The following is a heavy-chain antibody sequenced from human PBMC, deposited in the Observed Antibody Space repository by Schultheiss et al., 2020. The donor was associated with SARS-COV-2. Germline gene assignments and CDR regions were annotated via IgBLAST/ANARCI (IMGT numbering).Heavy chain of an antibody. D-gene: IGHD4-17*01. Sequence: GGSLRLSCAASGFTFSRYWMHWVRQAPGKGLVWVSRINSDGSSTRYADSVKGRFTISRDNSKNTLYLQMNSLRAEDTAVYYCARDFENDYGDYPGYFDYWGQGTLVTVSS. CDR1: GFTFSRYW. CDR3: ARDFENDYGDYPGYFDY. J-gene: IGHJ4*02. V-gene: IGHV3-74*01. CDR2: INSDGSST.